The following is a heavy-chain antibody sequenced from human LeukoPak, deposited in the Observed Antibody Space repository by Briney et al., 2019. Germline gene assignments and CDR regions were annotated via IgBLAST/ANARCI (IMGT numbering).Heavy chain of an antibody. CDR2: IYTSGST. J-gene: IGHJ4*02. CDR3: ARDLKGYSYGGYFDY. Sequence: PSETLSLTCTVSGGSISSYYWSWIRQPAGKGLEWIGRIYTSGSTNYNPSLKSRVTMSVDTSKDQFSLKLSSVTAADTAVYYCARDLKGYSYGGYFDYWGQGTLVTVSS. V-gene: IGHV4-4*07. CDR1: GGSISSYY. D-gene: IGHD5-18*01.